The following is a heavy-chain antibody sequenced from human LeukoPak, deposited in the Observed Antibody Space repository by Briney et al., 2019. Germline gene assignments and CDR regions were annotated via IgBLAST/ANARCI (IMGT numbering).Heavy chain of an antibody. CDR3: ATGPQTGRHNWFDP. D-gene: IGHD1-1*01. CDR1: GYTFTDYY. Sequence: ASVKVSCKVSGYTFTDYYMHWVQQAPGKGGEWMGLVDPEDGETIYAEKFQGRVTITADTSTDTAYMELSSLRSEDTAVYYCATGPQTGRHNWFDPWGQGTLVTVSS. J-gene: IGHJ5*02. CDR2: VDPEDGET. V-gene: IGHV1-69-2*01.